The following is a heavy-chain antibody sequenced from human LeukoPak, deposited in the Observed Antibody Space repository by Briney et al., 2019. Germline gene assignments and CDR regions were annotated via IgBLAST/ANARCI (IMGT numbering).Heavy chain of an antibody. Sequence: GGSLRLSCAASEFTFTNAWMNWVRQAPGKGLEWVSSIDSSGGYMFYADSVKGRFIISRDNAKDSLYLQMNSLRVEDTAVYYCLRGDRRDYWGQGTLVTVSS. CDR2: IDSSGGYM. CDR1: EFTFTNAW. CDR3: LRGDRRDY. J-gene: IGHJ4*02. V-gene: IGHV3-21*06.